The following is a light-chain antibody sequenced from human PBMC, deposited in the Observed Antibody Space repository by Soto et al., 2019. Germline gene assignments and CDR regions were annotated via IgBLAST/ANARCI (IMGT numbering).Light chain of an antibody. V-gene: IGLV2-14*01. CDR3: SSYTSSSTVI. Sequence: QSALTQPASVSESPGQSITISCTGTSSDIGGYNYVSWYQQHPGKAPKLMIYDVSNRPSGISNRFSGSRSGNTASLTISGLQAEDEADYYCSSYTSSSTVIFVGGTKLTVL. CDR2: DVS. CDR1: SSDIGGYNY. J-gene: IGLJ2*01.